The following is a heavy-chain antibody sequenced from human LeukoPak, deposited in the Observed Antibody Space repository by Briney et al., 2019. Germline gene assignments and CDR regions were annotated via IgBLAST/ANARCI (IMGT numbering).Heavy chain of an antibody. D-gene: IGHD3-3*01. CDR2: IYYTGSA. Sequence: SETLSLTCTVSGASINSNNYYWGWIRQPPGKGLDWIGTIYYTGSAYYNPSLKGRVTISVDTSKNQFSLRLSSVTAADTAVYYCQSRFLEWLLDYWGQGTLVTVSS. V-gene: IGHV4-39*01. J-gene: IGHJ4*02. CDR1: GASINSNNYY. CDR3: QSRFLEWLLDY.